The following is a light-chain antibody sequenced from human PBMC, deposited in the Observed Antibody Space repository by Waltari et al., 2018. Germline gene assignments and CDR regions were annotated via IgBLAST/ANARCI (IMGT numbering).Light chain of an antibody. Sequence: QSVLTQPPSASATPGQRVTISCSGSSSNIGSNRVYWYQQFPGTTPKLLVYNNNGRPSGVPERFSGSKSGTSASLAISGPRSEDEADYYCAAWDDSVKAVLFGGGTKLTVL. CDR1: SSNIGSNR. J-gene: IGLJ2*01. V-gene: IGLV1-47*01. CDR2: NNN. CDR3: AAWDDSVKAVL.